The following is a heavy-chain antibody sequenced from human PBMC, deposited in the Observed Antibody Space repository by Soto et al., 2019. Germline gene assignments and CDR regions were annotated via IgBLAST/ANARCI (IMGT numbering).Heavy chain of an antibody. CDR3: VRVGVGIGNHFDS. J-gene: IGHJ4*02. V-gene: IGHV4-34*01. D-gene: IGHD1-26*01. CDR1: RGSFSGYY. Sequence: ASETLSLTCAVYRGSFSGYYWSWIRQPPGKGLECIGEIHHSGSTNYNPSLKSRVTISVDTSKNQFSLNLKSITAADTAVYYCVRVGVGIGNHFDSWGRGTLVTVSS. CDR2: IHHSGST.